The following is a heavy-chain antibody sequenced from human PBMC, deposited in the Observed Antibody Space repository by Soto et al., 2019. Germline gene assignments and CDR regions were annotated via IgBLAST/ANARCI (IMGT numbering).Heavy chain of an antibody. CDR1: GGYFSGYY. CDR3: ARSWDCSSTSCYYYYYGMDV. J-gene: IGHJ6*02. D-gene: IGHD2-2*01. V-gene: IGHV4-34*01. CDR2: INHSGST. Sequence: WVTLSLTCAVYGGYFSGYYWSWIRQPPGKGLERIGEINHSGSTNYNPSLKSRVTISVDTSKNQFSLKLSSVTAADTAVYYCARSWDCSSTSCYYYYYGMDVWGQGTTVTVSS.